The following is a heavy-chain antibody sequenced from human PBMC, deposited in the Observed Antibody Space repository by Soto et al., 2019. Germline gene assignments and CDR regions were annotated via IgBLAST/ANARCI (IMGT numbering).Heavy chain of an antibody. Sequence: GGSLRLSCAASGFIFRTYSMNWVRQAPGKGLEWVSSISSSSNYIYYAASVTGRFTISRDNAKNSLYLQMNSLRAEDTAIYYCACETAYDTSGLNDYWGQGTLVTVSS. CDR2: ISSSSNYI. D-gene: IGHD3-22*01. V-gene: IGHV3-21*01. CDR1: GFIFRTYS. J-gene: IGHJ4*01. CDR3: ACETAYDTSGLNDY.